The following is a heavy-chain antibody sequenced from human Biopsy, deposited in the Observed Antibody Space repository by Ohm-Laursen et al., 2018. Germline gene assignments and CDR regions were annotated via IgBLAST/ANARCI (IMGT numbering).Heavy chain of an antibody. Sequence: PSETLSLTCIVSGGSISSYYWTWIRQPPGKGLEWIGDVYYSGSTNRNPSLKSRVTILVDTSKNQFSLKLNSVTAADTAVYYCGRREVVITHDAFDTWGQGTMVTVSS. V-gene: IGHV4-59*08. CDR3: GRREVVITHDAFDT. CDR2: VYYSGST. D-gene: IGHD3-22*01. CDR1: GGSISSYY. J-gene: IGHJ3*02.